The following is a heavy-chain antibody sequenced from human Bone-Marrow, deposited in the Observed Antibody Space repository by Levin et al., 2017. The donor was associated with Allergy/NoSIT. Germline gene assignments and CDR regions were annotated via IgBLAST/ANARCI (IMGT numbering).Heavy chain of an antibody. CDR3: ARDQLPYSSSWYYFDY. Sequence: GGSLRLSCAASGFTFSSYGMHWVRQAPGKGLEWVAVIWFDGSNKYYADSVKGRFTISRDNSKNTLYLQMNSLRAEDTAVYYCARDQLPYSSSWYYFDYWGQGTLVTVSS. CDR2: IWFDGSNK. V-gene: IGHV3-33*01. D-gene: IGHD6-13*01. CDR1: GFTFSSYG. J-gene: IGHJ4*02.